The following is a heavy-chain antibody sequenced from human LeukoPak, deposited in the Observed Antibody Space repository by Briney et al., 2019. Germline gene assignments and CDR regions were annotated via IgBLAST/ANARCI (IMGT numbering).Heavy chain of an antibody. J-gene: IGHJ4*02. D-gene: IGHD4-17*01. CDR3: AKDHLASTYGASFDY. V-gene: IGHV3-9*01. Sequence: PGGSLRLSCAASGFTFSSYWMSWVRQAPGKGLEWVSGISWNSGSIGYADSVKGRFTISRDNAKNSLYLQMNSLRAEDTALYYCAKDHLASTYGASFDYWGQGTLVTVSS. CDR2: ISWNSGSI. CDR1: GFTFSSYW.